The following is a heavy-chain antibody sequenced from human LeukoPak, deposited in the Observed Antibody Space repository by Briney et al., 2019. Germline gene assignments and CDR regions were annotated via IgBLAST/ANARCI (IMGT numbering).Heavy chain of an antibody. CDR3: AKVEYGLVSFIDS. D-gene: IGHD3-9*01. Sequence: PGGSLRLSCAASGFTFSSYWMSWVRQAPGKGLEWVANIKQDGSEKYYVDSVKGRFTISRDNAKNSLYLQMNSLRAEDTAVYFCAKVEYGLVSFIDSWGQGTLVIVSS. J-gene: IGHJ4*02. CDR1: GFTFSSYW. V-gene: IGHV3-7*01. CDR2: IKQDGSEK.